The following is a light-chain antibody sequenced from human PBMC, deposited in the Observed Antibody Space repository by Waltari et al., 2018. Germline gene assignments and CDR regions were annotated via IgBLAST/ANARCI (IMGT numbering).Light chain of an antibody. J-gene: IGLJ1*01. CDR3: YSYAGGSV. CDR1: SSDVGSSNL. CDR2: EVS. V-gene: IGLV2-23*02. Sequence: QSALTQPASVSGSPGQSITISCTGSSSDVGSSNLVSWYLQHPGKAPKLIIYEVSKRPSGVSNRCSASKSGNTASLTISGLQAEDEADYSCYSYAGGSVFGTGTKVTVL.